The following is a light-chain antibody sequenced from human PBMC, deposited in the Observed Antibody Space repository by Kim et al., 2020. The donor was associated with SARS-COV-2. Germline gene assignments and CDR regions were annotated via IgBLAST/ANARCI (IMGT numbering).Light chain of an antibody. V-gene: IGKV3-20*01. J-gene: IGKJ3*01. CDR1: QSVTSTY. CDR3: QQYGSSLFT. CDR2: GAS. Sequence: EIVLTQSPGTLSLSPGERATLSCRASQSVTSTYLAWYQQKPGHAPRLLIYGASRRATGIPDRFSGSGSGTDFTLTISRLEPEDFAVYYCQQYGSSLFTFGPGTKVDIK.